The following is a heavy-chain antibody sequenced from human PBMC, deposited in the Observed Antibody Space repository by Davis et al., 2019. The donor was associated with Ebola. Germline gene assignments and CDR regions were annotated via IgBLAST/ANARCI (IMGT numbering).Heavy chain of an antibody. D-gene: IGHD2-2*01. J-gene: IGHJ3*02. Sequence: ASVKVSCKASGYTFTGYYMHWVRQAPGQGLEWMGWMNPNSGNTGYAQKFQGRVTMTRNTSISTAYMELSSLRSEDTAVYYCARVTLHCSSTSCYDDAFDIWGQGTMVTVSS. CDR2: MNPNSGNT. V-gene: IGHV1-8*02. CDR1: GYTFTGYY. CDR3: ARVTLHCSSTSCYDDAFDI.